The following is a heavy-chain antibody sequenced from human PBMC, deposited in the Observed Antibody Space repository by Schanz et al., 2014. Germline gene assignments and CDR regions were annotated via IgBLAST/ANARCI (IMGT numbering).Heavy chain of an antibody. CDR3: ARDHQWLARYYMDV. CDR1: EFSFSSFG. Sequence: EVQLVESGGGLVQPRGSLRLSCAASEFSFSSFGMNWVRQAPGKGLEWVSYISSSSSTIYYADSVKGRFTTSRDNGKKSMYLQMNSLRAEDTAVYYCARDHQWLARYYMDVWGKGTTVTVSS. J-gene: IGHJ6*03. V-gene: IGHV3-48*04. D-gene: IGHD6-19*01. CDR2: ISSSSSTI.